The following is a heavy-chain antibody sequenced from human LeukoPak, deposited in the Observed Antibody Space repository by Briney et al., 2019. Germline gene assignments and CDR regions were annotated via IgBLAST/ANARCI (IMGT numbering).Heavy chain of an antibody. V-gene: IGHV3-48*04. Sequence: GGSLRLSCAASGFFFSSYSMNWFRQAPGKGLEWLAYISGSGVIYYADSAKGRFTISRDNAQNSLYLQMNSLRAEDTAVYYCVRDEDHIWGNYRHGDYWGQGTLVTVSS. J-gene: IGHJ4*02. CDR1: GFFFSSYS. D-gene: IGHD3-16*02. CDR2: ISGSGVI. CDR3: VRDEDHIWGNYRHGDY.